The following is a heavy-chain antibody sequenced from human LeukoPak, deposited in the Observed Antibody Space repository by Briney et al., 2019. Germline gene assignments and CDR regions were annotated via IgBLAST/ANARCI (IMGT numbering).Heavy chain of an antibody. CDR3: ARSSDHCSSTSCYTDDAFDI. Sequence: SVKVSCKASGYTFTSYGISWVRQAPGQGLEWMGGIITIFGTANYAQKFQGRVTITADESTSTAYMELSSLRSEDTAVYYCARSSDHCSSTSCYTDDAFDIWGQGTMVTVSS. V-gene: IGHV1-69*13. D-gene: IGHD2-2*02. CDR1: GYTFTSYG. CDR2: IITIFGTA. J-gene: IGHJ3*02.